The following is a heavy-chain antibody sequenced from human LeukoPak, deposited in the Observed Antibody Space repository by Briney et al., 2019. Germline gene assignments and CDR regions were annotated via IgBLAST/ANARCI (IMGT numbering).Heavy chain of an antibody. D-gene: IGHD4-17*01. J-gene: IGHJ6*02. Sequence: ASVKVSCKASGYTFTSYDINWVRQATGQGLEWMGWMNPNSGNTGYAQKSQGRVTMTRNTSISTAYMELSSLRSEDTAVYYCARMGKDDYGDYRDYYYYYGMDVWGQGTTVTVSS. CDR1: GYTFTSYD. V-gene: IGHV1-8*01. CDR3: ARMGKDDYGDYRDYYYYYGMDV. CDR2: MNPNSGNT.